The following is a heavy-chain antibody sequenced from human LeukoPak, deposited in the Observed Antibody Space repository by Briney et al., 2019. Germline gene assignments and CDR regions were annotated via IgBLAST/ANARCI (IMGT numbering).Heavy chain of an antibody. J-gene: IGHJ4*02. Sequence: ASVKVSCKASGYTFTAYYIHWVRQAPGQGLEWMGWISPYTGGTNYAQKFQGRVTITRDTSSNTVYMDLNRLTSDDTALYYCARDHNSENWGSLGKWGQGTLVTASS. CDR2: ISPYTGGT. CDR1: GYTFTAYY. V-gene: IGHV1-2*02. D-gene: IGHD7-27*01. CDR3: ARDHNSENWGSLGK.